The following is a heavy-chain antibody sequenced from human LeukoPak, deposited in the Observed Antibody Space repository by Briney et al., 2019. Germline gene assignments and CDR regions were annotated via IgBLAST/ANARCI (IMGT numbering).Heavy chain of an antibody. Sequence: SVKVSCKASGGTFSSYAISWVRQAPGQGLEWMGRIIPILGIANYAQKFQGRVTITADKSTSTAYMELSSLRSEDAAVYYCARMNQAHYDYGDSNFDYWGQGTLVTVSS. CDR1: GGTFSSYA. D-gene: IGHD4-17*01. J-gene: IGHJ4*02. CDR2: IIPILGIA. V-gene: IGHV1-69*04. CDR3: ARMNQAHYDYGDSNFDY.